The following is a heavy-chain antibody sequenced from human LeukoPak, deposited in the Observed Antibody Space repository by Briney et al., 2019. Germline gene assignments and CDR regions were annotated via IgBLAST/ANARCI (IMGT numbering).Heavy chain of an antibody. V-gene: IGHV4-34*01. CDR2: INHSGST. J-gene: IGHJ5*02. CDR1: GGSFSGYY. D-gene: IGHD6-13*01. CDR3: ARGLIAAATNVRWFDP. Sequence: PSETLSLTCAVYGGSFSGYYWSWIRQPPGKGLEWIGEINHSGSTNYNPSLKSRVTISVDTSKNQFSLKLSSVTAADTAVYYCARGLIAAATNVRWFDPWGQGTLVTVSS.